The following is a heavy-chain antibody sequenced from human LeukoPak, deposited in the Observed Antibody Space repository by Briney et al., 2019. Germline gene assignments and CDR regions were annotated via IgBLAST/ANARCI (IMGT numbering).Heavy chain of an antibody. CDR3: TKDSPAVAH. Sequence: GGSLRLSCAASGFTFSNYAMHWVRQAPGKGLEWVAYIQYDESNKYYADSVKGRFTISRDNSKNTLYLQMNSLRPEDTALYYCTKDSPAVAHWGQGSLVTVSS. J-gene: IGHJ4*02. V-gene: IGHV3-30*02. CDR1: GFTFSNYA. CDR2: IQYDESNK.